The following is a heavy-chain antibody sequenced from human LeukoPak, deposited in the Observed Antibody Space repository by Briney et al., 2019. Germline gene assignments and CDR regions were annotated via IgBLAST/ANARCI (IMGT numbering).Heavy chain of an antibody. D-gene: IGHD3-10*01. J-gene: IGHJ5*02. V-gene: IGHV1-24*01. CDR1: GYTLTELS. CDR3: ATGKYYYGSGSYYSRWFDP. Sequence: GASVKVSCKVSGYTLTELSMHWVRQAPGKGLEWMGGFDPEDGETIYAQKFQGRVTMTEDTSTDTAYMELSSLRSEDTAVYYCATGKYYYGSGSYYSRWFDPWGQGTLVTVSS. CDR2: FDPEDGET.